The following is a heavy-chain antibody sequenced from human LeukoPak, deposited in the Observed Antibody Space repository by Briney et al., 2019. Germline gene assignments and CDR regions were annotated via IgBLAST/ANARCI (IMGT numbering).Heavy chain of an antibody. Sequence: PGGSLRLSCAASGFTVSSNYMNWVRQAPGKGLEWVSIIYSGGSTYYADSVKGRFTISRDNSKNTLYLQMNSLRAEDTAVYYCAKDKWYDSSGYQTLFDYWGQGTLVTVSS. D-gene: IGHD3-22*01. J-gene: IGHJ4*02. CDR2: IYSGGST. V-gene: IGHV3-53*01. CDR1: GFTVSSNY. CDR3: AKDKWYDSSGYQTLFDY.